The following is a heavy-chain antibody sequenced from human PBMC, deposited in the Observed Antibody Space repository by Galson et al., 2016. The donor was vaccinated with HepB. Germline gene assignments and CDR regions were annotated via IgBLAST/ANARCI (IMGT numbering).Heavy chain of an antibody. CDR2: IKSHTDGGTT. CDR3: RYGMEV. CDR1: GFTFSNAW. J-gene: IGHJ6*02. V-gene: IGHV3-15*01. Sequence: SLRLSCAASGFTFSNAWMRWVRQAPGKELEWVGRIKSHTDGGTTDYAAPVKGRFSISRDDSKNTLYLQMNSLKTEDTAVYYCRYGMEVWGQGTTVTVSS.